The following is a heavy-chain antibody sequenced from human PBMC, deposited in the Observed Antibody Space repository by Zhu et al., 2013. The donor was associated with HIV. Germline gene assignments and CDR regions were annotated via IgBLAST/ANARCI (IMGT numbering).Heavy chain of an antibody. CDR3: ARVGAGTFQY. V-gene: IGHV1-69*01. CDR1: GGTFSRSA. Sequence: QVQLVQSGAEVKKPGSSVRVSCKASGGTFSRSATSWVRQARGQGLEWMGGIIPTLVRPNYAQKFQGRVTITADELTSTVYLDLNSLTSEDTGVYFCARVGAGTFQYWGQGTLVTVSS. CDR2: IIPTLVRP. D-gene: IGHD1-26*01. J-gene: IGHJ4*02.